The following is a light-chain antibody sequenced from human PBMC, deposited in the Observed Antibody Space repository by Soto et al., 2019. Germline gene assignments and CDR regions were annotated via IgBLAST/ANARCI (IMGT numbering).Light chain of an antibody. V-gene: IGLV9-49*01. CDR3: GADHGSGSNFVCV. CDR2: VGTGGIVG. J-gene: IGLJ3*02. CDR1: SGYSNSK. Sequence: QLVLTQPPSASASLGASVTLTCTLSSGYSNSKVDWYQQRPGKGPRFVMRVGTGGIVGSKGDGIPDRFSVLGSGLNRYLTIKNIQEEDESDYHCGADHGSGSNFVCVFGGGTKLTVL.